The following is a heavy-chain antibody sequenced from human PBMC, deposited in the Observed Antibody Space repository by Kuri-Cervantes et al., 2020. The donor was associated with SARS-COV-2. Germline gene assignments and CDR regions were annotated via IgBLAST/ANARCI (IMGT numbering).Heavy chain of an antibody. CDR2: ISGSGGST. Sequence: ETLSLTCAASGFSFSSYAMSWVRQAPGKGLEWVSAISGSGGSTYYADSVKGRFTISGDNSKNTLYLQMNSLRAEDTAVYYCAKYKGRVDGYKEGWFDPWGQGTLVTVSS. V-gene: IGHV3-23*01. CDR3: AKYKGRVDGYKEGWFDP. J-gene: IGHJ5*02. D-gene: IGHD5-24*01. CDR1: GFSFSSYA.